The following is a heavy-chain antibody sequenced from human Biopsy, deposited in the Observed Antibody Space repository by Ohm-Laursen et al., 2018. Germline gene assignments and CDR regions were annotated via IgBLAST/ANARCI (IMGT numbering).Heavy chain of an antibody. CDR1: GGSVSSNVHY. Sequence: GTLSLTCTVSGGSVSSNVHYWAWIRQPPGKGLECIGTVFHSGITFYNPSLKSRVTISIDTSKNQFSLNLNSVTAADTAVYYCARHPTGFWFDPWGQGTLVTVSS. CDR2: VFHSGIT. CDR3: ARHPTGFWFDP. J-gene: IGHJ5*02. V-gene: IGHV4-39*01.